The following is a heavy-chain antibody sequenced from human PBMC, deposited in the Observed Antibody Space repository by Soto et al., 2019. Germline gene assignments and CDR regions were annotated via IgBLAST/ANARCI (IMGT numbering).Heavy chain of an antibody. J-gene: IGHJ5*02. CDR1: GFSLSNTRMG. Sequence: QVTLKESGPVLVKPTETLTLTCTVSGFSLSNTRMGVSWIRQPPGKALEWLAHIFSNDEKSYSTSLKSRLTIAKDTSKSQVVLSMTNMDPVDTATYYCTRIEKGSATDTWGQGTLVTVSA. V-gene: IGHV2-26*01. D-gene: IGHD3-10*01. CDR3: TRIEKGSATDT. CDR2: IFSNDEK.